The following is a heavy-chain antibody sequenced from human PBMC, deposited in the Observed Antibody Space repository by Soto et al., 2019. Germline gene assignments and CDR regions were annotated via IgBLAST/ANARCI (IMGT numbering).Heavy chain of an antibody. V-gene: IGHV1-46*03. Sequence: GASVKVSCKASGYTFTSYYMHWVRQAPGQGLEWMGIINPSGGSTSYAQKFQGGVTMTRDASTSTVYMELSSLRSEDTAVYYCARDWEMATIPIYWGQGTLVTVSS. CDR1: GYTFTSYY. CDR3: ARDWEMATIPIY. CDR2: INPSGGST. D-gene: IGHD5-12*01. J-gene: IGHJ4*02.